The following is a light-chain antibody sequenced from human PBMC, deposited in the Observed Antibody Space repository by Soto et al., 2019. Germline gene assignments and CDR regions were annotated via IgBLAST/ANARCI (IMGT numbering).Light chain of an antibody. CDR1: QSLSNN. CDR3: QQYNTWPPGVT. CDR2: GAS. J-gene: IGKJ4*01. Sequence: EIVLTQSPGTLSLSPGERATLSCRASQSLSNNLAWYQQKPGQPPRLLIHGASTRATGVPARFSGYGSGTDFTLTISSLQSEDFAVYFCQQYNTWPPGVTFGGGTRVEIK. V-gene: IGKV3-15*01.